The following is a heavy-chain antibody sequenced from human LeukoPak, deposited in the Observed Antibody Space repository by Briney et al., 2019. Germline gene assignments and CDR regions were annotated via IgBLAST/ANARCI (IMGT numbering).Heavy chain of an antibody. V-gene: IGHV3-21*01. D-gene: IGHD6-13*01. CDR3: ARGYSSSWYDLYYFDY. CDR2: ISSRGSYI. CDR1: GFNFSDYS. Sequence: GGSLRLSCAASGFNFSDYSMNWVRQAPGKGLEWVSSISSRGSYIYYADSVKGRFAISADNAMNSLYLQMNSLRAEDTAVYYCARGYSSSWYDLYYFDYWGQGTLVTVSS. J-gene: IGHJ4*02.